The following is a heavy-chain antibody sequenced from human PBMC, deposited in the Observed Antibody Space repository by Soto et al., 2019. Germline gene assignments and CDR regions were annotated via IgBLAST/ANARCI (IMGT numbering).Heavy chain of an antibody. J-gene: IGHJ6*02. CDR3: ARGDSTDCSNGVCSFFYNHDMDV. CDR2: INPKSGGT. V-gene: IGHV1-2*04. Sequence: ASVKVSCKASGYSFTDYHIHWVRQAPGQGLEWLGRINPKSGGTSTAQKFQGWVTMTTDTSISTASMELTRLTSDNTAIYYCARGDSTDCSNGVCSFFYNHDMDVWGQGTTVTVSS. D-gene: IGHD2-8*01. CDR1: GYSFTDYH.